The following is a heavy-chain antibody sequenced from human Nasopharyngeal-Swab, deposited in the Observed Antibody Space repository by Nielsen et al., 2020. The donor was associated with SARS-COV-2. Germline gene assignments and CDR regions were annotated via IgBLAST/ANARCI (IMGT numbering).Heavy chain of an antibody. V-gene: IGHV3-11*03. CDR1: GFTFSDYY. CDR2: ISSSSSYT. CDR3: ARSTSSSWYRPLDY. J-gene: IGHJ4*02. D-gene: IGHD6-13*01. Sequence: GGSLRLSCAAPGFTFSDYYMSWIRQAPGKGLEWVSYISSSSSYTDYADSVKGRFTISRDNAKNSLYLQMDNLRAEDTAVYYCARSTSSSWYRPLDYWGQGTLV.